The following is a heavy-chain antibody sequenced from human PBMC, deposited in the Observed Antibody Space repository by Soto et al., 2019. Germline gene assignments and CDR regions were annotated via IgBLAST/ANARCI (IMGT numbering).Heavy chain of an antibody. CDR1: GGSVSSGSYY. J-gene: IGHJ2*01. V-gene: IGHV4-61*01. CDR3: AGFGDYDLSWYFDL. D-gene: IGHD5-12*01. Sequence: TSETLSLTCTVSGGSVSSGSYYWSWIRQPPGKGLEWIGYIYYSGSTNYNPSLKSRVTISVDTSKNQFSLKLSSVTAADTAVYYCAGFGDYDLSWYFDLWGRGTLVTVSS. CDR2: IYYSGST.